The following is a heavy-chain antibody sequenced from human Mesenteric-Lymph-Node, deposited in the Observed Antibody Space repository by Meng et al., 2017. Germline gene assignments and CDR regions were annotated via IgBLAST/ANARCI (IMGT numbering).Heavy chain of an antibody. CDR1: GGKFTSFV. V-gene: IGHV1-69*10. D-gene: IGHD3-16*01. J-gene: IGHJ4*02. Sequence: QVQLVQSGAEVKKPGSSVKVSCKASGGKFTSFVFNWVRQAPGQGLEWMGGIIPILGTTNYAEKFRGRLTISADTSARKAYMELTSLNSDDTAVYYCARLDLGLAHWGQGTLVTVSS. CDR2: IIPILGTT. CDR3: ARLDLGLAH.